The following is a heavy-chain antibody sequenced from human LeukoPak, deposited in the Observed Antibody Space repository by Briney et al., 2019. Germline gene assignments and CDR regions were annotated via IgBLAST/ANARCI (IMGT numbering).Heavy chain of an antibody. V-gene: IGHV4-34*01. J-gene: IGHJ6*02. CDR2: INHSGST. CDR3: ARGRDTAMGTYYYFGMDV. CDR1: GGSFSGYY. Sequence: SETLSLTCAVYGGSFSGYYWSWIRQPPGKGLEWIGEINHSGSTNYNPSLKSRVTISVDTSKNQFSLKLSSVTAADTAVYYCARGRDTAMGTYYYFGMDVWGQGTTVTVSS. D-gene: IGHD5-18*01.